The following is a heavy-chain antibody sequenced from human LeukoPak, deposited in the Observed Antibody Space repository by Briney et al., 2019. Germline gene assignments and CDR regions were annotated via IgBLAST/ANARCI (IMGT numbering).Heavy chain of an antibody. D-gene: IGHD6-6*01. CDR2: IYSGGST. CDR3: AREGSSSIFDY. CDR1: GFTVSSNY. Sequence: GGSLRLSCAASGFTVSSNYMSWVRQAPGKGLEWVSVIYSGGSTYYADSVKGRFTISGDNSKNTLYLQMNSLRAEDTAVYYCAREGSSSIFDYWGQGTLVTVSS. J-gene: IGHJ4*02. V-gene: IGHV3-66*01.